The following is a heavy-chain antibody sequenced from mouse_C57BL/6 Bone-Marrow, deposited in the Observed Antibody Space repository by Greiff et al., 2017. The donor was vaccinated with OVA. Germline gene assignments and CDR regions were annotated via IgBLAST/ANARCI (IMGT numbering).Heavy chain of an antibody. V-gene: IGHV1-20*01. D-gene: IGHD2-10*01. CDR2: INPYNGDT. CDR3: ARSYSFYYAMDY. CDR1: GYSFTGYF. Sequence: VQLQQSGPELVKPGDSVKISCKASGYSFTGYFMNWVMQSHGKSLEWIGRINPYNGDTFYNQKFKGKATLTVDKSSSTAHMELRSLTSEDSAVYYCARSYSFYYAMDYWGQGTSDTVSS. J-gene: IGHJ4*01.